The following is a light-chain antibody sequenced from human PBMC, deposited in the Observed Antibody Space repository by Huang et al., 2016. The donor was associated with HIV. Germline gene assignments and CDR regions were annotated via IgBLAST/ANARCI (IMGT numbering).Light chain of an antibody. J-gene: IGKJ2*01. CDR3: QQYNTYVYT. CDR2: RAS. V-gene: IGKV1-5*03. CDR1: QNINTW. Sequence: DIQMTQSPSTLSASVGDRVTITCRASQNINTWLAWYQQKPGKAPDLLIYRASSLQGGVPSIFTGSGSGTEVSLTITSLQPDDLGTYYCQQYNTYVYTFGQGTKLEI.